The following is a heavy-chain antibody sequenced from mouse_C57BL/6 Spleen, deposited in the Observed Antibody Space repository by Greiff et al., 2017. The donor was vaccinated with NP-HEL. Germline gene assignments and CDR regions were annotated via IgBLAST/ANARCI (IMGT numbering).Heavy chain of an antibody. CDR3: ARGVYDYDVVGFAY. J-gene: IGHJ3*01. CDR2: IYPRSGNT. D-gene: IGHD2-4*01. Sequence: QVQLQQSGAELARPGASVKLSCKASGYTFTSYGISWVKQRTGQGLEWIGEIYPRSGNTYYNEKFKGKATLTADKSSSTAYMELRRLTSEDSAVYFCARGVYDYDVVGFAYWGQGTLVTVSA. CDR1: GYTFTSYG. V-gene: IGHV1-81*01.